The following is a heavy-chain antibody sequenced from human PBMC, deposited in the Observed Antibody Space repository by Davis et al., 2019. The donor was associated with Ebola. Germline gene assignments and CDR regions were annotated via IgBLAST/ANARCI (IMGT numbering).Heavy chain of an antibody. Sequence: PSETLSLTCAVYGGSFSGSYWSWIRQPPGKGLEWIGEINHSGSTNYNPSLKSRVTISVDTSKSQFSLKLSSLTAADTAVYYCARVRYCSSASCRTWYNWFDPWGQGTLVTVSS. J-gene: IGHJ5*02. CDR3: ARVRYCSSASCRTWYNWFDP. CDR2: INHSGST. CDR1: GGSFSGSY. V-gene: IGHV4-34*01. D-gene: IGHD2-2*01.